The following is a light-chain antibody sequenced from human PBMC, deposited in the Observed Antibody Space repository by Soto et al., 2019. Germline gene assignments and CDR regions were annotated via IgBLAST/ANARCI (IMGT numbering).Light chain of an antibody. CDR3: SSLTTSFTFV. CDR2: EVS. J-gene: IGLJ1*01. Sequence: QSVLTQPASVSGSPGQSVAISCTGTSSDVGAYNDVSWYQQHPGKAPKLLLSEVSNRPSGVYDRFSGTKSGNTASLTISGLQAEDEADYYCSSLTTSFTFVFGTGTKVPVL. V-gene: IGLV2-14*01. CDR1: SSDVGAYND.